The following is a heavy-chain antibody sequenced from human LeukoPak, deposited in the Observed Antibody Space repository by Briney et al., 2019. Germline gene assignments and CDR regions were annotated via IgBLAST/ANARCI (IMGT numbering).Heavy chain of an antibody. CDR1: GYTFTSYD. D-gene: IGHD2-2*01. J-gene: IGHJ6*02. CDR2: MNPNSGNT. V-gene: IGHV1-8*01. CDR3: ARNIVVVPAAIRYYYYYGMDV. Sequence: ASVKVSCKASGYTFTSYDINWVRRATGQGLEWMGWMNPNSGNTGYAQKFQGRVTMTRNTSISTAYMELSSLRSEGTAVYYCARNIVVVPAAIRYYYYYGMDVWGQGTTVTVSS.